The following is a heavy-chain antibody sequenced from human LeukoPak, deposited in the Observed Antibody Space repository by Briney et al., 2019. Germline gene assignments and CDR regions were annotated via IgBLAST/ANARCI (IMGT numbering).Heavy chain of an antibody. D-gene: IGHD3-22*01. Sequence: SETLSLTCTVSGGSVSSGSYYWSWIRQPPGKGLEWIGYIYYSGSSNYNPSLKSRVTISVDTSKNQFSLKLSSVTAADTAVYYCARERFYYDGSGYYRGNYFDYWGQGTLVTVSS. J-gene: IGHJ4*02. CDR1: GGSVSSGSYY. CDR3: ARERFYYDGSGYYRGNYFDY. CDR2: IYYSGSS. V-gene: IGHV4-61*01.